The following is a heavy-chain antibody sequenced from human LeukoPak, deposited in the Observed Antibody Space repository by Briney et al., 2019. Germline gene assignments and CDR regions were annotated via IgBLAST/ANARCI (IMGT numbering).Heavy chain of an antibody. D-gene: IGHD2-8*01. CDR3: ARERTSCTNGVCRTPRWFDP. Sequence: PLETLSLTCTVSGGSISTYYWTWIRQPAGKGLEWIGHIYISGTTNYSPSLKSRVTMSVDTSKNQFSLELSSVTAADTAVYYCARERTSCTNGVCRTPRWFDPWGQGILVTVSS. J-gene: IGHJ5*02. CDR1: GGSISTYY. V-gene: IGHV4-4*07. CDR2: IYISGTT.